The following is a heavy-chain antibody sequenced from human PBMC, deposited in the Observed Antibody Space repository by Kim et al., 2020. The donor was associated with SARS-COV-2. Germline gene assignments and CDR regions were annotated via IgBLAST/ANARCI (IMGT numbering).Heavy chain of an antibody. CDR3: ARGPNYSPFDY. Sequence: IYSADPVRGRFTIARENDKNSLYLQMNSLRAEDTAVYYCARGPNYSPFDYWGQGTLVTVSS. V-gene: IGHV3-48*03. D-gene: IGHD4-4*01. J-gene: IGHJ4*02. CDR2: I.